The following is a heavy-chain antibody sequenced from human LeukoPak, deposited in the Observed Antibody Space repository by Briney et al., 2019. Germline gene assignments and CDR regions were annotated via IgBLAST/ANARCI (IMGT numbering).Heavy chain of an antibody. J-gene: IGHJ6*03. CDR1: GFTFSNHG. CDR3: TTTGYSSRRYYYYYMDV. D-gene: IGHD6-19*01. CDR2: IKSKTDGGTT. V-gene: IGHV3-15*01. Sequence: GGSLRLSCAASGFTFSNHGMNWVRQAPGKGLEWVGRIKSKTDGGTTDYAAPVKGRFTISRDDSKNTLYLQMNSLKTEDTAVYYCTTTGYSSRRYYYYYMDVWGKGTTVTISS.